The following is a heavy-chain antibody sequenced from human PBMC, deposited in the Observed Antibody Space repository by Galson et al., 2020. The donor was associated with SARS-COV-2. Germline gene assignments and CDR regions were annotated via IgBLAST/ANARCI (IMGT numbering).Heavy chain of an antibody. Sequence: SETLSLTCAVYGGSFSGYYWSWIRQPPGKGLEWIGEINHSGSTNYNPSLKSRVTISVDTSKNQFSLKLSSVTAADTAVYYCARRGVLRRPPACYVDGRGVWGQGTTVTVSS. CDR3: ARRGVLRRPPACYVDGRGV. J-gene: IGHJ6*02. CDR2: INHSGST. D-gene: IGHD3-3*01. CDR1: GGSFSGYY. V-gene: IGHV4-34*01.